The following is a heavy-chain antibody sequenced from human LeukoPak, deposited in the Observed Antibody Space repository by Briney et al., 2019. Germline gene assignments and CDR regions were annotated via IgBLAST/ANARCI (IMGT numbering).Heavy chain of an antibody. CDR2: ISGSGGST. V-gene: IGHV3-23*01. CDR3: AKGTSSSSWHNWFDP. D-gene: IGHD6-13*01. CDR1: GFTFSSYA. Sequence: SGGSLRLSCAASGFTFSSYAMSWVRQAPGKGLEWVSAISGSGGSTYYADSVKGRFTISRDNSKNTLYLQMNSLRAEDTAVYYCAKGTSSSSWHNWFDPWGQGTLVTVSS. J-gene: IGHJ5*02.